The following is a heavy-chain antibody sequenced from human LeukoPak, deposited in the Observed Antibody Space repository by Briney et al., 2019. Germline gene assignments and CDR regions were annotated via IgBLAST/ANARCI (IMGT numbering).Heavy chain of an antibody. D-gene: IGHD6-13*01. V-gene: IGHV3-15*01. CDR3: ATYSSSYYYFVY. CDR2: IKSKAHGGTT. J-gene: IGHJ4*02. Sequence: GSLRLSCAASGFTFSNAYMSWVRQAPGKGLEWVGRIKSKAHGGTTEYAAPVKGRFTISRDDSKNTLFLQMNSLQTEDAALYYCATYSSSYYYFVYWGQGTLVTVSS. CDR1: GFTFSNAY.